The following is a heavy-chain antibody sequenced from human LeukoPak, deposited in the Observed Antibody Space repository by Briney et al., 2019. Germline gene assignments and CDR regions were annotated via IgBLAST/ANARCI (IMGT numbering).Heavy chain of an antibody. CDR2: TYPGDSNT. V-gene: IGHV5-51*01. Sequence: GESLKIACKGSGYSFTNNWIGWVRQMPGKGLEWMGITYPGDSNTRYSPSFQGQVTISADKSISSAYLQWSSLKASDTAMYYCVRSPACSSGTCYPNWFDPWGQGTLVTVSS. J-gene: IGHJ5*02. CDR1: GYSFTNNW. D-gene: IGHD3-22*01. CDR3: VRSPACSSGTCYPNWFDP.